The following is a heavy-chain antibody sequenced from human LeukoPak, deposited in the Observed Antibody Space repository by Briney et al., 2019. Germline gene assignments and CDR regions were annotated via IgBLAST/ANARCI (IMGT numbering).Heavy chain of an antibody. J-gene: IGHJ6*03. CDR3: AKRAVGLYYYYMDV. CDR1: GFTFSSYG. V-gene: IGHV3-23*01. Sequence: GGSLRLSCAASGFTFSSYGMSWVRQAPGKGLEWVSAISGSGGSTYYADSVKGRFTISRDNSKNTLYLQMNSLRAEDTAVYYCAKRAVGLYYYYMDVWGKGTTVTVSS. CDR2: ISGSGGST. D-gene: IGHD6-19*01.